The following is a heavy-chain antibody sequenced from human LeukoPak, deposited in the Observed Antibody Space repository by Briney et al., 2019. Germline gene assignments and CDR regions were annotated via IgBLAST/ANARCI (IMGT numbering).Heavy chain of an antibody. V-gene: IGHV3-11*01. CDR3: ARSNYYTVDV. CDR1: GFTSSDYY. Sequence: GGSLRLSCAASGFTSSDYYMTWIRQPPGKGPEWISYISSSGGTTTYVDSVKGRFTISRDNAKNSLYLQMNSLRADDTAVYYCARSNYYTVDVWGQGTAVTSP. CDR2: ISSSGGTT. J-gene: IGHJ6*02.